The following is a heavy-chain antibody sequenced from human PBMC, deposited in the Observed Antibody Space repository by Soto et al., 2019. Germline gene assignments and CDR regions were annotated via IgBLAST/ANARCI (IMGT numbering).Heavy chain of an antibody. D-gene: IGHD3-9*01. J-gene: IGHJ4*02. CDR2: IYYSGST. Sequence: SETLSLTWTFSGGSVSSGSYYWILIRQPPGKGLEWIGYIYYSGSTNYNPSLKSRVTISVDTSKNQFSLKLSSVTAADTAVYYCARHDYDILTGPPAYWGQGTLVTVS. CDR1: GGSVSSGSYY. V-gene: IGHV4-61*01. CDR3: ARHDYDILTGPPAY.